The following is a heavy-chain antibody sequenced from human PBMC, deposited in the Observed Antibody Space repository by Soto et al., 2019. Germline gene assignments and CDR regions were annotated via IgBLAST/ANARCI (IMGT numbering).Heavy chain of an antibody. V-gene: IGHV6-1*01. CDR3: ASESDVWFFDS. D-gene: IGHD3-9*01. J-gene: IGHJ4*02. Sequence: PSQTPSLTCVIPGDSVTSNSAAWGCIRHARSRFLEWLGRTFYRSTWYNEYALSVNSRITIISDIAKNQISLHLKSVSPEDAARYYCASESDVWFFDSWGQGSLVTSPQ. CDR1: GDSVTSNSAA. CDR2: TFYRSTWYN.